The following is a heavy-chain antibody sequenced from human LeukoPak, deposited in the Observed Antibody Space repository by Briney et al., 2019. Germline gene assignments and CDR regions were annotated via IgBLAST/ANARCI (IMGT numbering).Heavy chain of an antibody. J-gene: IGHJ3*01. CDR3: AKDSFTVVRGVGSDDGFAV. Sequence: GGSLRLSCAASGFSFATYGMSWVRQAPGKGLEWVSVVGDSADTTHYADSVKGRFFISRDNSKNTVHLQMNSLRAEDTAVYYCAKDSFTVVRGVGSDDGFAVWGQGTMVAVSS. CDR2: VGDSADTT. D-gene: IGHD3-10*01. CDR1: GFSFATYG. V-gene: IGHV3-23*01.